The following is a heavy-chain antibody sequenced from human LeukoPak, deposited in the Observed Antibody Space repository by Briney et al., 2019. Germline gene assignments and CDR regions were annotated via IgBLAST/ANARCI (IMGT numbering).Heavy chain of an antibody. V-gene: IGHV3-21*01. D-gene: IGHD1-1*01. Sequence: ETLSLTCTVSGGSISSYYWSWIRQPPGKGLEWVSSISSSSSYKYYTDSVKGRFTISRDNAKNSLYLQMNSLRAEDTAVYYCARSAAGTYYWGQGTLVTVSS. CDR1: GGSISSYY. J-gene: IGHJ4*02. CDR2: ISSSSSYK. CDR3: ARSAAGTYY.